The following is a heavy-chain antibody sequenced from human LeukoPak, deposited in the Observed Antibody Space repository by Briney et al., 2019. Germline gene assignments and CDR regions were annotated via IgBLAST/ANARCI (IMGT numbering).Heavy chain of an antibody. Sequence: GGSLRLTCAGSGFTFSSYSMNWVRQAPGKGLEWVSSISSSSSYIYYADSVKGRFTISRDNAKNSLYLQMNSLRAEDTAVYYCAREYSSTVVAFDIWGQGTMVTVSS. CDR3: AREYSSTVVAFDI. CDR2: ISSSSSYI. CDR1: GFTFSSYS. D-gene: IGHD2-2*01. V-gene: IGHV3-21*01. J-gene: IGHJ3*02.